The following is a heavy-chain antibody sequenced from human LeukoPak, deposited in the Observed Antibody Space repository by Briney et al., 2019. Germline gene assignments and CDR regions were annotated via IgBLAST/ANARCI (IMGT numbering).Heavy chain of an antibody. CDR3: ARGNFWTTNYYMDV. V-gene: IGHV1-69*13. Sequence: RASVKVSCKASGGTFSSYAISWVRQAPGQGLEWMGGIIPIFGTANYAQKFRGRVTITADESTSTAYMELSSLRSEDTAVYYCARGNFWTTNYYMDVWGKGTTVTVSS. J-gene: IGHJ6*03. D-gene: IGHD3/OR15-3a*01. CDR1: GGTFSSYA. CDR2: IIPIFGTA.